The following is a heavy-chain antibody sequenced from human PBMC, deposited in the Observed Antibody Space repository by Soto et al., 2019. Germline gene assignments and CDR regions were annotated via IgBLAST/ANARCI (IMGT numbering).Heavy chain of an antibody. J-gene: IGHJ6*02. Sequence: GASVKVSCKASGYTFTGYYMHWVRQAPGQGLEWMGWINPNSGGTNYAQKFQGWVTMTRDTSISTAYMELSRLRSGDTAVYYCARTIGYCSGCSCDSRDYYYGMAVRGQGTTVTVSS. D-gene: IGHD2-15*01. CDR3: ARTIGYCSGCSCDSRDYYYGMAV. CDR2: INPNSGGT. V-gene: IGHV1-2*04. CDR1: GYTFTGYY.